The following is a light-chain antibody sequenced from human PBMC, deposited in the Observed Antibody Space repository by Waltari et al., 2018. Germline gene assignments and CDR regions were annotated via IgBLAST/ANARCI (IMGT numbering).Light chain of an antibody. V-gene: IGKV3-20*01. CDR2: GAS. Sequence: EIVLTQSPGTLSLSPGASATLSCRTSQSVTRALAWYQQKPGQDPRLLIYGASNRATGIPDRFSGSGSGTDFSLTISSLEPEDFAVYYCQHYLRLPVTFGQGTKVEVK. J-gene: IGKJ1*01. CDR3: QHYLRLPVT. CDR1: QSVTRA.